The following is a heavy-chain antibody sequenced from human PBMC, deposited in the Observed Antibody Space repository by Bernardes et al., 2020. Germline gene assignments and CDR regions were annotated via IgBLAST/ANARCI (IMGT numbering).Heavy chain of an antibody. CDR1: GFTFSDYY. CDR3: ARDAVGATRRYYYGMDV. CDR2: ISSIGSTI. V-gene: IGHV3-11*01. Sequence: GGSLRLSCAASGFTFSDYYMSWIRQAPGKGLEWVSYISSIGSTIYYADSVKGRFTISRDNAKNSLYLQMNSLRAEDTAVYYCARDAVGATRRYYYGMDVWGQGTTVTVSS. J-gene: IGHJ6*02. D-gene: IGHD1-26*01.